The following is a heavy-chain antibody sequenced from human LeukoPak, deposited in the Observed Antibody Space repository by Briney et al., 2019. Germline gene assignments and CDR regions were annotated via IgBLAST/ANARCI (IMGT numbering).Heavy chain of an antibody. CDR2: IIPIFGIA. Sequence: ASVKVSCKASGGTFSSYAISWVRQAPGQGLEWMGRIIPIFGIANYAQKFQGRVTITADKSTSTAYMELSSLRSEDTAVYYCARMCPGIVVVPAAAPSYWFDPWGQGTLVTVSS. D-gene: IGHD2-2*01. CDR1: GGTFSSYA. CDR3: ARMCPGIVVVPAAAPSYWFDP. V-gene: IGHV1-69*04. J-gene: IGHJ5*02.